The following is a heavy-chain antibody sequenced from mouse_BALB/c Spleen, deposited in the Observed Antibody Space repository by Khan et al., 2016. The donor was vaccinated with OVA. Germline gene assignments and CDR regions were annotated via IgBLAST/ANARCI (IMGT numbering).Heavy chain of an antibody. J-gene: IGHJ3*01. CDR3: ARAGYGGFAF. CDR1: GYTFTDFL. V-gene: IGHV1-77*01. Sequence: QVQLKQSGPELVKPGASVKMSCKASGYTFTDFLISWVKQRKGQGLEWIGEIYPGRGYTYYNEKFKGKATLTSDKSSNTAYLQLSNLTSEDSAVYFCARAGYGGFAFWGQGTLVTVSA. D-gene: IGHD3-2*02. CDR2: IYPGRGYT.